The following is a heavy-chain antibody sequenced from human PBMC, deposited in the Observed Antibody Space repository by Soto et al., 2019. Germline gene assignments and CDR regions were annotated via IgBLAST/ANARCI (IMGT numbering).Heavy chain of an antibody. D-gene: IGHD2-2*01. Sequence: EVQLAESGGGLVQPGGSLRLSCAASGFTFRPYEMNWIRQAPGKGLEWISYIHGSGSRIFYANSVKGRFTISRDNSKKSLFLQRDSLRVEDTAIYYCATKIFGTTYFGNWGQGTLVTVSS. V-gene: IGHV3-48*03. CDR3: ATKIFGTTYFGN. CDR1: GFTFRPYE. J-gene: IGHJ4*02. CDR2: IHGSGSRI.